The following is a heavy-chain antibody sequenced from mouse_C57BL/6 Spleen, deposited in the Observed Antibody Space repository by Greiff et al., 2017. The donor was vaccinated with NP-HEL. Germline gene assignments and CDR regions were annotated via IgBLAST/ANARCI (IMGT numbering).Heavy chain of an antibody. CDR1: GYAFSSSW. J-gene: IGHJ3*01. CDR2: IYPGDGDT. CDR3: ADSSGYETWFAY. D-gene: IGHD3-2*02. Sequence: VQLQQSGPELVKPGASVKISCKASGYAFSSSWMNWVKQRPGKGLEWIGRIYPGDGDTNYNGKFKGKATLTADKSSSTAYMQLSSLTSEDSAVDFCADSSGYETWFAYWGQGTLVTVSA. V-gene: IGHV1-82*01.